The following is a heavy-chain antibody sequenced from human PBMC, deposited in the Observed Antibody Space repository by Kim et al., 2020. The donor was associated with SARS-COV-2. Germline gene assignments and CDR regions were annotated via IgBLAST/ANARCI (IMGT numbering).Heavy chain of an antibody. CDR1: GGSISSSSYY. J-gene: IGHJ4*02. CDR2: NYYSGST. Sequence: SETLSLTCTVSGGSISSSSYYWGWIRQPPGKGLEWIGSNYYSGSTYYNPSLKSRVTISVDTSKNQFSLKLSSVTAADTAVYYCARHGRRCLQLSPREFDYWGQGTLVTVSS. D-gene: IGHD1-1*01. CDR3: ARHGRRCLQLSPREFDY. V-gene: IGHV4-39*01.